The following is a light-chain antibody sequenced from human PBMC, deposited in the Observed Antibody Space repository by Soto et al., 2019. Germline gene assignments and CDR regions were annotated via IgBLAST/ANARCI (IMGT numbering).Light chain of an antibody. Sequence: DIQMTQSPSSLSASIGDRVTITCQASQNITNNLSWYQQKPGKAPKLLIYAASALQSGVPSRFSGSGSGTDFTLTINSLQPEDVATYYCQKYNGLLWAFGQGTKVHI. CDR3: QKYNGLLWA. CDR1: QNITNN. V-gene: IGKV1-27*01. J-gene: IGKJ1*01. CDR2: AAS.